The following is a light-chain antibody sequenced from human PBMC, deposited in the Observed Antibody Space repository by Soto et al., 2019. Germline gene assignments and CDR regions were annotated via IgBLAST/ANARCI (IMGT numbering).Light chain of an antibody. CDR2: DVS. CDR1: SSDVGGYNY. CDR3: CSFAGGFYV. J-gene: IGLJ1*01. V-gene: IGLV2-11*01. Sequence: HSALTQPPSVSGSPGQSVTISCTGTSSDVGGYNYVSWYQQHPGKAPKVIIFDVSKRPSGVPDRFSGSKSGSTASLTISGLQPDDEGDYYCCSFAGGFYVVGTGTKLTVL.